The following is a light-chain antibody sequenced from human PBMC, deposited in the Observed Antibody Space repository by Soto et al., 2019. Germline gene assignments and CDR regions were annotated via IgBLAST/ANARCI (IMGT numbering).Light chain of an antibody. CDR1: QDITND. CDR2: EAS. V-gene: IGKV1-33*01. Sequence: DIQLTQSPSSLSASVGDRVTITCQASQDITNDLNWYQQKPGKAPKVLIYEASNLKTGVPSRFSGSGSGTDSTFTISSLQPEDIATYFCQQYDNVPPTFGGGTKVEIK. CDR3: QQYDNVPPT. J-gene: IGKJ4*01.